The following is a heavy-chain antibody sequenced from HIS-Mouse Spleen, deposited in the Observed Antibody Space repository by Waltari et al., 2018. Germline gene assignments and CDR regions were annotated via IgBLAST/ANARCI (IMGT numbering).Heavy chain of an antibody. V-gene: IGHV3-74*01. D-gene: IGHD3-10*01. CDR3: ARAPRGYYYYYGMDV. CDR2: INSDGSST. CDR1: GFTFSSSW. J-gene: IGHJ6*02. Sequence: EVRLVESGGGLVQPGGSLRLSCAASGFTFSSSWIHWVRQAPGKGLVWVSRINSDGSSTSYADSVKGRFTISRDNAKNTLYLQMNSLRAEDTAVYYCARAPRGYYYYYGMDVWGQGTTVTVSS.